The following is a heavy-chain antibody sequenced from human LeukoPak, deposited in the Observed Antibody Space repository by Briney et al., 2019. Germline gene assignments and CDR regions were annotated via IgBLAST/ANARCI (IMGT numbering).Heavy chain of an antibody. CDR3: VRDNSRGQSLGVIY. CDR1: GFTFSTYN. D-gene: IGHD3-22*01. CDR2: ISADSSTV. V-gene: IGHV3-48*01. J-gene: IGHJ4*02. Sequence: PGGSLRLSCAASGFTFSTYNMNWVRQAPGKGLEWISYISADSSTVQYADSVRGRFTTSRDNAKNSLYLQMNSLRAEDTAVYYSVRDNSRGQSLGVIYWGQGSLVTVSS.